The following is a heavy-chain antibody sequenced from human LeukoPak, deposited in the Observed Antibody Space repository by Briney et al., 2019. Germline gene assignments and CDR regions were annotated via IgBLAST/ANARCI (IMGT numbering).Heavy chain of an antibody. V-gene: IGHV3-53*01. Sequence: GGSLRLSCAASGLTVSKNYMSWVRQAPGKGLESVSVIYSGGSTYYADSVRGRFIISRDNSKNTLYLQMNSLRVEDTAVYYCAKDRSGYMDVWGKGTTVTISS. J-gene: IGHJ6*03. D-gene: IGHD3-10*01. CDR3: AKDRSGYMDV. CDR2: IYSGGST. CDR1: GLTVSKNY.